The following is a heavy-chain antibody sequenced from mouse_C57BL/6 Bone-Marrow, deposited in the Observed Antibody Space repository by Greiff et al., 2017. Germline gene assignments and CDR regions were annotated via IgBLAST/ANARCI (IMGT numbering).Heavy chain of an antibody. Sequence: EVKLVESGGGLVKPGGSLKLSCAASGFTFSSYAMSWVRQTPEKRLEWVATISDGGSYTYYPDNVKGRFTISRDNSKNNLYLQMSHLKSEDTAMYYCAREETLRRNYAMDYWGQGTSVTVSS. V-gene: IGHV5-4*01. CDR3: AREETLRRNYAMDY. J-gene: IGHJ4*01. CDR2: ISDGGSYT. CDR1: GFTFSSYA.